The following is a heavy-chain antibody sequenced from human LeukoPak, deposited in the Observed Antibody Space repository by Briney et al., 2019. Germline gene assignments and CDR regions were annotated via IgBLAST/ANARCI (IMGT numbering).Heavy chain of an antibody. D-gene: IGHD2-15*01. CDR2: INTNTGNP. CDR1: GYTFTSYA. V-gene: IGHV7-4-1*02. CDR3: ARVRPYLGYCSGGSCMDWFDP. Sequence: ASVKVSCKASGYTFTSYAMNWVRQAPGQGLEWMGWINTNTGNPTYAQGFTGRFVFSLDTSVSTAYLQISSLKAEDTAVYYCARVRPYLGYCSGGSCMDWFDPWGQGTLVTVSS. J-gene: IGHJ5*02.